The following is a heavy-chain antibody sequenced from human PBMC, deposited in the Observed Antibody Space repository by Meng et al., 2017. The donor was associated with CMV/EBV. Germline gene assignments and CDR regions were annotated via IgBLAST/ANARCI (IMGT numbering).Heavy chain of an antibody. J-gene: IGHJ5*02. D-gene: IGHD2-2*02. CDR2: IYYSGST. CDR3: AGGRVLPNGGTKLLYLNWFDP. V-gene: IGHV4-39*02. CDR1: GGSISSSSFY. Sequence: SETLSLTCTVSGGSISSSSFYWGWLRQPPGKGLEWIGSIYYSGSTYDNPSLKSRVTISVDTSKNHFSLKRSAVTAADTAVYYCAGGRVLPNGGTKLLYLNWFDPWGQGTLVTVSS.